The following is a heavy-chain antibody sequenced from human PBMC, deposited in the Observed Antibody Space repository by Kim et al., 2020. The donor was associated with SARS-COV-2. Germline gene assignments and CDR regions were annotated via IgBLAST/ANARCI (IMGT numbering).Heavy chain of an antibody. V-gene: IGHV7-4-1*02. J-gene: IGHJ6*03. Sequence: ASVKVSCKTSGYSFIDYPVIWVRQAPGQGLEWMGWIDTNTGNPTYAQGFRGRFVFVMDNSGSTAYLQISSLRAEDTAVYYCVRGLTSKWTYYVYYMDVWGRGTTVSVSS. CDR2: IDTNTGNP. CDR1: GYSFIDYP. CDR3: VRGLTSKWTYYVYYMDV. D-gene: IGHD3-16*01.